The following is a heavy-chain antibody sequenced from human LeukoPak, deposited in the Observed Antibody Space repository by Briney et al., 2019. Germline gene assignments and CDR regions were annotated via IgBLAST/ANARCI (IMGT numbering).Heavy chain of an antibody. CDR2: ISYSGST. D-gene: IGHD3-10*01. CDR1: GASVSSGGYD. CDR3: ASSGY. Sequence: SETLSLTCTVSGASVSSGGYDWGWIRQPPGKGLEWIGYISYSGSTNYNPSFKSRVTISVDTSKNQFSLKLCPVTAADTAVYYCASSGYWGQGTLLTV. V-gene: IGHV4-61*08. J-gene: IGHJ4*02.